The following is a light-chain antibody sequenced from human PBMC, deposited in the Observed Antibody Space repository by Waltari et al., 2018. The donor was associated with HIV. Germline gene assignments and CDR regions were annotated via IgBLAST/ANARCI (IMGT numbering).Light chain of an antibody. J-gene: IGKJ1*01. V-gene: IGKV3-20*01. CDR1: QSVNSNY. Sequence: EIVLPQSPGTLSLSPGERATLSCRASQSVNSNYLAWYQQNPGQAPRLLIYGASSRATGIPNRFSGSGSGTDFTLTVSRLEPEDSAVYYCQQYGTSPRTFGRGTKVEI. CDR3: QQYGTSPRT. CDR2: GAS.